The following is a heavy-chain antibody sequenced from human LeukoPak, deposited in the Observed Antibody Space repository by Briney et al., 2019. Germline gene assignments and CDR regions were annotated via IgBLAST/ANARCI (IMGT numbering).Heavy chain of an antibody. J-gene: IGHJ5*02. V-gene: IGHV1-2*02. CDR2: INPNSGGT. D-gene: IGHD2-15*01. CDR1: GYTFTGYY. Sequence: ASVKVSCKASGYTFTGYYMHWVRQAPGQGLEWMGWINPNSGGTNYAQKFQGRVTMTRDTSISTAYMELSRLRSDDTAVYYCARDLKILGVVVVAATAWFDPWGQGTLVTVSS. CDR3: ARDLKILGVVVVAATAWFDP.